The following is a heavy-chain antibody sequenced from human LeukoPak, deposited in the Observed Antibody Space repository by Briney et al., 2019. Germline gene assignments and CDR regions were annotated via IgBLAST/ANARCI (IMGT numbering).Heavy chain of an antibody. CDR1: GDSINSYY. Sequence: PSETLSLTCIVFGDSINSYYWSWIRQPPGKGLEWIGYIYYSGSTNYNPSLKSRVTISVDTSKNQFSLKLSSVTAADTAVYYCARWGGCSSTSCPYYFDYWGQGTLVTVSS. V-gene: IGHV4-59*01. CDR2: IYYSGST. D-gene: IGHD2-2*01. CDR3: ARWGGCSSTSCPYYFDY. J-gene: IGHJ4*02.